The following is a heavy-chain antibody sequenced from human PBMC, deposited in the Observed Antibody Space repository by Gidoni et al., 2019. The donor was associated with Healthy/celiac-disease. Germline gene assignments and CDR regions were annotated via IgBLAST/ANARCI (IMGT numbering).Heavy chain of an antibody. Sequence: QLQLVASGGGVSQPGRSLRLSGPAPGFPFCRSPFPWVRQAPGKGLEWVAVISYDGSNKYYADSVKGRFTISRDNSKNTLYLQMNSLRAEDTAVYYCARDSGQSYCSSTSCPGWFDPWGQGTLVTVSS. CDR2: ISYDGSNK. CDR1: GFPFCRSP. V-gene: IGHV3-30-3*01. CDR3: ARDSGQSYCSSTSCPGWFDP. J-gene: IGHJ5*02. D-gene: IGHD2-2*01.